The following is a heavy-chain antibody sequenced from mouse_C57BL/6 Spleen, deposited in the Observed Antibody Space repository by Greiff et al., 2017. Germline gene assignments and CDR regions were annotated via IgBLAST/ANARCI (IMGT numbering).Heavy chain of an antibody. Sequence: VQLQQPGAELVKPVASVKLSCKASGYTFTSYWMQWVKQRPGQGLEWIGEIDPSDSYTNYNQKFKGKATLTVDTSSSTAYMQLSSLTSEDSAVYYCARGDYGSSYDYWGQGTTLTVSS. CDR1: GYTFTSYW. CDR2: IDPSDSYT. V-gene: IGHV1-50*01. CDR3: ARGDYGSSYDY. D-gene: IGHD1-1*01. J-gene: IGHJ2*01.